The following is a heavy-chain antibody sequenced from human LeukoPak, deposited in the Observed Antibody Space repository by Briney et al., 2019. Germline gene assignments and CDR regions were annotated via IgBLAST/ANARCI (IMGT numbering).Heavy chain of an antibody. CDR2: ISSSGSTI. CDR1: GFTFSSYE. Sequence: GGSLRLSCAASGFTFSSYEMNWVRQAPGKGLEWVSYISSSGSTIYYADSVKGRFTISRDNAKNSLYLQMNSLRAEDTAVYYCARANWATYYDYVWGSYRPQGFDYWGQGTLVTVSS. CDR3: ARANWATYYDYVWGSYRPQGFDY. D-gene: IGHD3-16*02. J-gene: IGHJ4*02. V-gene: IGHV3-48*03.